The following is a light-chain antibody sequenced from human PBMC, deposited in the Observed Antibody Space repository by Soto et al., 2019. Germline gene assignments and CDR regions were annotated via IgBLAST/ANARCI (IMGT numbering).Light chain of an antibody. J-gene: IGLJ1*01. CDR3: SSFTTDSTYV. CDR2: TVS. CDR1: SSDVGANIF. V-gene: IGLV2-14*01. Sequence: QSALTQPASVSGSPGQSITISCTGTSSDVGANIFVSWYQQHPGKVPKLMIYTVSSRPSGVSQRFSGSKSGNTASQTISGLQAEDEADYYCSSFTTDSTYVFGTGTKVTVL.